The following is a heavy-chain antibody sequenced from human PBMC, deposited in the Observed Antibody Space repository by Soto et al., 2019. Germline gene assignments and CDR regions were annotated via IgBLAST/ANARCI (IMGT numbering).Heavy chain of an antibody. Sequence: SETLSLTCTVSGGSISSYYWSWIRQSPGKGLEWIGYIYDSDITTYNPSLKSRVTISVDTSKKQFSLQLSSVTAADTAVYYCGRGRRRSYGDCKYWGQGTLVTVS. V-gene: IGHV4-59*01. J-gene: IGHJ4*02. D-gene: IGHD4-17*01. CDR3: GRGRRRSYGDCKY. CDR2: IYDSDIT. CDR1: GGSISSYY.